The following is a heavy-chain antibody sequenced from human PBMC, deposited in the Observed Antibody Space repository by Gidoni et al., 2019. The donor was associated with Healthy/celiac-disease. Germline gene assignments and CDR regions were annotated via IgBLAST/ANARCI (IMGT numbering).Heavy chain of an antibody. D-gene: IGHD2-15*01. V-gene: IGHV1-69*06. CDR2: ITPIFGTA. CDR3: AGSLGVVVAATPGD. Sequence: QVQLVQSGSELTKPAPSVTVSCTPSGGTSRSYAISWVRQAPGQGLEWMRGITPIFGTASYAQKFQGRVTITADKSTSTAYMELSSLRSEDTAVYYCAGSLGVVVAATPGDWGQGTLVTVSS. J-gene: IGHJ4*02. CDR1: GGTSRSYA.